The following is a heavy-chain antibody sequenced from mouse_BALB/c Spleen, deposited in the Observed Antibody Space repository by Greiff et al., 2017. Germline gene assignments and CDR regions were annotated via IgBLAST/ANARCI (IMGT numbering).Heavy chain of an antibody. J-gene: IGHJ3*01. V-gene: IGHV1-52*01. CDR3: ARASYYYGSSLWFAY. Sequence: QVQLQQSGAELAKPGASVKMSCKASGYTFTSYWMHWVKQRPGQGLEWIGMIDPSDSETHYNQMFKDKATLTVDKSSSTAYMQLSSLTSEDSAVYYCARASYYYGSSLWFAYWGQGTLVTVSA. CDR2: IDPSDSET. CDR1: GYTFTSYW. D-gene: IGHD1-1*01.